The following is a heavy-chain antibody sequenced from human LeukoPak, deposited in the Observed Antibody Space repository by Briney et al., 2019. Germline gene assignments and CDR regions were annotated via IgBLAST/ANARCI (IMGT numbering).Heavy chain of an antibody. CDR3: ARGDGYNFFDY. Sequence: GGSLRLSCAASGFTFSTYWMTWVRQAPGKGLEWVANIKQDGTEKYYVDTVKGRFTISRDNAKNSSYLQMNSLRAEDTAVYYCARGDGYNFFDYWGQGTLVTVSS. J-gene: IGHJ4*02. D-gene: IGHD5-24*01. V-gene: IGHV3-7*05. CDR2: IKQDGTEK. CDR1: GFTFSTYW.